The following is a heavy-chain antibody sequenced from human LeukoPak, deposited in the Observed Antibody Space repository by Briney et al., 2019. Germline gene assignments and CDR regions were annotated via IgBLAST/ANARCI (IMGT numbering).Heavy chain of an antibody. D-gene: IGHD2-21*02. CDR1: GYSFTTYW. J-gene: IGHJ3*02. CDR3: ARWVTADRGKKDAFDI. Sequence: GESLKISCKGSGYSFTTYWIGWVRQMPGKGLEWMGIIFPGDSDTRYSPSLQGQVTISADKSISTAYLQWNSLKASDTAMYYCARWVTADRGKKDAFDIWGQGTMVTVSS. V-gene: IGHV5-51*01. CDR2: IFPGDSDT.